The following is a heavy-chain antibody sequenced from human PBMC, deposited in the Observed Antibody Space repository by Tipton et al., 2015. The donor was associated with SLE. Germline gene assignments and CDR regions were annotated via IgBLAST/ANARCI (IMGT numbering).Heavy chain of an antibody. V-gene: IGHV7-4-1*02. J-gene: IGHJ4*02. D-gene: IGHD1-14*01. Sequence: QLVQSGSELKKPGASVTVSCKASGYTFTTIAMNWARQAPGQGPERMGWINTNTGNPTYAQGFTGRFVFSLDTSVSTAYLHITSLKAEGTAVYYRATASLRSGHGTFYWGQGTLVSVSS. CDR3: ATASLRSGHGTFY. CDR2: INTNTGNP. CDR1: GYTFTTIA.